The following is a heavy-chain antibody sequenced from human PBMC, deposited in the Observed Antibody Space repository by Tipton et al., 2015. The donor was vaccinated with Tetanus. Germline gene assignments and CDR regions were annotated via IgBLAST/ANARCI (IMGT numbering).Heavy chain of an antibody. J-gene: IGHJ6*02. CDR2: IRDKANNFTT. Sequence: SLRLSCAASGFTLSDRYMDWVRQAPGKGLEWVGRIRDKANNFTTEYAASVKGRFTISRDDSKKSVYLQMSSLKTEDTAVYYCARISGRYFYYGMDVWGQGTTVTVSS. CDR1: GFTLSDRY. CDR3: ARISGRYFYYGMDV. D-gene: IGHD1-26*01. V-gene: IGHV3-72*01.